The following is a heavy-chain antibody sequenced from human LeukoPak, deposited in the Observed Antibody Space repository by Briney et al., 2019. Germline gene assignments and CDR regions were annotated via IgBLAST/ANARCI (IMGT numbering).Heavy chain of an antibody. V-gene: IGHV3-23*01. CDR1: GFTFRSYV. Sequence: PGGSPRLSCAASGFTFRSYVMSWVRQVPGKGLEWVSAITGDGGGTNHADSVKGRFTISRDNSKNTLYLQMNSLRAEDTAVYYCAKETSSGNFVTIDCWGQGTLVTVSS. CDR2: ITGDGGGT. CDR3: AKETSSGNFVTIDC. J-gene: IGHJ4*02. D-gene: IGHD1-26*01.